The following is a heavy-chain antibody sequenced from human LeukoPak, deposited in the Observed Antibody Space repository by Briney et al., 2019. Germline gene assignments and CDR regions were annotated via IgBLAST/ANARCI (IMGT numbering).Heavy chain of an antibody. Sequence: KPSETLSLTCTVSGGSISSGSYYWGWIRQPPGRGLEWIGSIYQSGTTYYNPSLKSRVSISLDTSKNQFSLNLSSVTTADTAIYYCARGRSLEWLFSQPQSYFDNWGQGTLVTVSS. V-gene: IGHV4-39*07. J-gene: IGHJ4*02. D-gene: IGHD3-3*01. CDR3: ARGRSLEWLFSQPQSYFDN. CDR1: GGSISSGSYY. CDR2: IYQSGTT.